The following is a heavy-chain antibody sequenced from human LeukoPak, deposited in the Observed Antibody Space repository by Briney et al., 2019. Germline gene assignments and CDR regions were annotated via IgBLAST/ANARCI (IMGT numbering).Heavy chain of an antibody. D-gene: IGHD3-3*01. CDR3: ADLEGWRGY. CDR1: GSISISYH. Sequence: PGGSLRLSCAASGSISISYHRNGAGQPPGRGLEWVSYISSSSSTIHYADSVKGRFTISRDNAKNSLYLQMNSLRDEDTAVYYCADLEGWRGYWGQGTLVTVSS. J-gene: IGHJ4*02. CDR2: ISSSSSTI. V-gene: IGHV3-48*02.